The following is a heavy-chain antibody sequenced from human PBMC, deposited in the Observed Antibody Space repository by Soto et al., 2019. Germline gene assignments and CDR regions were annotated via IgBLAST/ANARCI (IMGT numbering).Heavy chain of an antibody. CDR3: ARDDAPHCSSTSCYRPLTYYYYYMDV. V-gene: IGHV3-33*01. Sequence: GGSLRLSCAASGFTFSSYGIHWVRQAPGKGLEWVAVIWYDGSNKYYADSVKGRFTISRDNSKNTLYLQMNSLRAEDTAVYYCARDDAPHCSSTSCYRPLTYYYYYMDVWGKGTTVTVSS. J-gene: IGHJ6*03. CDR1: GFTFSSYG. CDR2: IWYDGSNK. D-gene: IGHD2-2*02.